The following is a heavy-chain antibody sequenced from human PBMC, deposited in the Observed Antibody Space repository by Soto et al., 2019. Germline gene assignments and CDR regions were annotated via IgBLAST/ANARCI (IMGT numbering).Heavy chain of an antibody. CDR2: ISGSGGST. V-gene: IGHV3-23*01. Sequence: GGSLRLSCAASGFTFSSYAMSWVRQAPGKGLEWVSAISGSGGSTYYADSVKGRFTISRDNSKNTLYLQMNSLRAEDTAVYYCAKPDTAMAFYYYYGMDVWGQGTTVTVSS. CDR3: AKPDTAMAFYYYYGMDV. CDR1: GFTFSSYA. D-gene: IGHD5-18*01. J-gene: IGHJ6*02.